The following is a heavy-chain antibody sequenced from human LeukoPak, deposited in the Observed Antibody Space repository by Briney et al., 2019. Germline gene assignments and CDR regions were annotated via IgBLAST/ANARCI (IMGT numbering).Heavy chain of an antibody. D-gene: IGHD2-15*01. J-gene: IGHJ4*02. CDR2: MNPNSGNT. V-gene: IGHV1-8*01. CDR1: GYTFTSYD. CDR3: ARELVVAAQGALGY. Sequence: ASVKVSCKASGYTFTSYDINWVRQATGQGLEWMGWMNPNSGNTGSAQKFQGRVTMTRNTSISTAYMELSSLRSEDTAVYYCARELVVAAQGALGYWGQGTLVTVSS.